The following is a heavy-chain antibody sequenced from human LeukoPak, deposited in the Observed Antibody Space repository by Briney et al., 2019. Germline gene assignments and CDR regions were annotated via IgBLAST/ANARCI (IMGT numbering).Heavy chain of an antibody. V-gene: IGHV3-21*04. D-gene: IGHD3-22*01. J-gene: IGHJ3*02. CDR3: ATSDYYDTSGHPHDAFDI. Sequence: GGSLRLSCAASGFTFNTYSMNWVRQTPGKGPEWVSSISISSSYIYYADSVKGRFTISRDNAKNSLYLQMNSLRAEDTAVYYCATSDYYDTSGHPHDAFDIWGQGTMVTVSS. CDR2: ISISSSYI. CDR1: GFTFNTYS.